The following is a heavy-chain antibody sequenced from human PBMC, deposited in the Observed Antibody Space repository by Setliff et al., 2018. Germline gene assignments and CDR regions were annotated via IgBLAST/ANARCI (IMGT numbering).Heavy chain of an antibody. CDR1: GGSFSGYQ. V-gene: IGHV4-34*01. D-gene: IGHD1-1*01. CDR2: INHSGST. J-gene: IGHJ5*02. CDR3: ARTTGSTHNWLDP. Sequence: SETLSLTCAVYGGSFSGYQWSWIRQPPGRGLEWIGEINHSGSTNYNPSLKSRVSIPVDTSKNQFSLKVSSVTAADTAVYYCARTTGSTHNWLDPWGPGTLVTVSS.